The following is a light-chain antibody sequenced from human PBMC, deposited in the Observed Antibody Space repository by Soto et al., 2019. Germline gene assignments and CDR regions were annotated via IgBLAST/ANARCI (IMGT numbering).Light chain of an antibody. CDR1: QSISSW. V-gene: IGKV1-5*03. CDR3: QQYNGYSRT. CDR2: KAS. J-gene: IGKJ1*01. Sequence: DIQMTQSPSTLSASVGDRVTITCRVSQSISSWLAWYQQKPGKAPKLLIYKASILQSGVPSRFSGSGSGTEFTLTITSLQPDDFATYYCQQYNGYSRTFGQGTKVE.